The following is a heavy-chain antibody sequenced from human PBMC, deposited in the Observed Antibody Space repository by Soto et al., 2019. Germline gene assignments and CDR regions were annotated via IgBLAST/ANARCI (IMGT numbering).Heavy chain of an antibody. Sequence: SETLSLTCTVSGGSISSGGYYWSWIRQHPGKGLEWIGYIYYSGSTYYNPSLKSRVTISVDTSKNQFSLKLSSVTAAATAVYYCAGVYGDYVTGYWLEPWRQGTLVTVSS. CDR1: GGSISSGGYY. D-gene: IGHD4-17*01. CDR2: IYYSGST. J-gene: IGHJ5*02. V-gene: IGHV4-31*03. CDR3: AGVYGDYVTGYWLEP.